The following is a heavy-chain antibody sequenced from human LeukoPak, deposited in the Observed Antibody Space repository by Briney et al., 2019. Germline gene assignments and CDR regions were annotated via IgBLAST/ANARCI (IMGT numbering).Heavy chain of an antibody. D-gene: IGHD3-10*01. V-gene: IGHV4-30-4*01. Sequence: SQTLSLTCTVSGGSISSGDYYWSWIRQPPGKGLEWIGYIYYSGSTYYNPSLKSRVTISVDTSKNQFSPKLSSVTAADTAVYYCARDLSPYGSGKKAGYYYYYYGMDVWGQGTTVTVSS. CDR3: ARDLSPYGSGKKAGYYYYYYGMDV. J-gene: IGHJ6*02. CDR1: GGSISSGDYY. CDR2: IYYSGST.